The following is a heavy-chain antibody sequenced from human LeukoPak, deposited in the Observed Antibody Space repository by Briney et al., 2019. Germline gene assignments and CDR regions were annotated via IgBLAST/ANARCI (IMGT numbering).Heavy chain of an antibody. D-gene: IGHD6-13*01. CDR3: ARGSGYSSSWSKYYFDY. V-gene: IGHV1-69*13. Sequence: SVTVSCTASGGTFSSYAISWVRQAPEQGLECMGGIIPIFGTANYAQKFQGRVTITADESTSPAYMELSSLRSEDTAVYYCARGSGYSSSWSKYYFDYWGQGTLVTVSS. J-gene: IGHJ4*02. CDR1: GGTFSSYA. CDR2: IIPIFGTA.